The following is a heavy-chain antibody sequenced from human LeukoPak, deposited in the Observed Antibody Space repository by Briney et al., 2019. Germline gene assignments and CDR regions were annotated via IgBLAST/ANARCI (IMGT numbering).Heavy chain of an antibody. J-gene: IGHJ4*02. D-gene: IGHD3-10*01. CDR1: GFAFSSCW. V-gene: IGHV3-7*03. Sequence: GGSLRLSCAASGFAFSSCWMNWVRQAPGKGLEWVAKIREDGSEKYYVDSVKGRFTISRDNAENSLYLQTNSLRAEDTAVYYCATDSFGIFDYRGQGTLVTVSS. CDR3: ATDSFGIFDY. CDR2: IREDGSEK.